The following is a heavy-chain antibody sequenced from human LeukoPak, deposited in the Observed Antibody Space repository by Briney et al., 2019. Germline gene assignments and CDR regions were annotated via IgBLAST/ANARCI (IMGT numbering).Heavy chain of an antibody. CDR1: GFTFSYYW. D-gene: IGHD2-2*01. V-gene: IGHV3-74*01. CDR2: IGSDGGST. Sequence: GGSLRLSCAASGFTFSYYWMLWLRQTPGKGLVSVARIGSDGGSTRYADSVKGRFTISRDNAKNTLYLQLNSLSADDTGIYYCARDDTNGIDYWGKGTLVTVSS. J-gene: IGHJ4*02. CDR3: ARDDTNGIDY.